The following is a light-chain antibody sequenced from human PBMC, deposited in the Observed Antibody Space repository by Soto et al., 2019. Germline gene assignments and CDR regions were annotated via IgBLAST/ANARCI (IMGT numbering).Light chain of an antibody. V-gene: IGKV3-20*01. CDR3: QQYGNSLT. J-gene: IGKJ4*01. Sequence: IKLSQSPATLSSIPGDRVTLSCRASQYINTRLAWYQHRPGKAPRLLIYRASIWARGIPARFSASGSGTDFTLTISSLEREDFGAYYCQQYGNSLTFGGGTKVDIK. CDR1: QYINTR. CDR2: RAS.